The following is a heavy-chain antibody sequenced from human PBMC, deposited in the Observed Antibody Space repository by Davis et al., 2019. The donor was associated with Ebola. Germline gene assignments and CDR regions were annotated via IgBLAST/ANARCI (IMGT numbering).Heavy chain of an antibody. D-gene: IGHD6-19*01. Sequence: PGGSLRLSCAASGFTFSTYTMTWVRQAPGKGLEWVSSISISSAFIYYADSMKGRFTVSRDNAKNSLSLQMNSLRAEDTAVYYCAGGESGWDASDIWGRGTMVTVSS. V-gene: IGHV3-21*01. CDR1: GFTFSTYT. CDR3: AGGESGWDASDI. CDR2: ISISSAFI. J-gene: IGHJ3*02.